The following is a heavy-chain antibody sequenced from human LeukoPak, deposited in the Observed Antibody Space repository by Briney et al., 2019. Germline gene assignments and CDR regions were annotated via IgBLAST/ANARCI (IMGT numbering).Heavy chain of an antibody. CDR1: GFTFRNYA. J-gene: IGHJ5*02. V-gene: IGHV3-23*01. D-gene: IGHD6-13*01. CDR2: ISGSGGST. Sequence: GGSLRLSCTASGFTFRNYAMTWVRQAPGEGLEFVSAISGSGGSTYYADSVKGRFTIARDNSNNTLYLQMNSLRAEDTAVYYCAKGQSAGTRVFRWFDPWGQGTLVTVSS. CDR3: AKGQSAGTRVFRWFDP.